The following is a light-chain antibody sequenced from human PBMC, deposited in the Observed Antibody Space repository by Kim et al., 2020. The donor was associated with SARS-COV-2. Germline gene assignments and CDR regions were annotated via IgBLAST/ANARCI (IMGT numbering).Light chain of an antibody. Sequence: QSVVTQPASVSGSPGQSITISCTGTSSDVGGYKYVSWYQQHPDKAPKLMIYDVNERPSGVSNRFSGSKSGNTASLTISGLQAEDEADYYCTSYTSTRSWVFGGGTQLTVL. V-gene: IGLV2-14*03. CDR1: SSDVGGYKY. J-gene: IGLJ3*02. CDR3: TSYTSTRSWV. CDR2: DVN.